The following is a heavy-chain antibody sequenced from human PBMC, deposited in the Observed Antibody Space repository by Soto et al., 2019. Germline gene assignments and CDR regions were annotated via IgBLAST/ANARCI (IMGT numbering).Heavy chain of an antibody. CDR1: GYRFTNYC. Sequence: GASVKVSCKASGYRFTNYCIHWVRQAPGQGLEWMGRINPGGDGATYAQKFQGRVTMTRDTSTSTVYMELSSLRSEDTAEYYCVADGAAPYTGFDYWGQGTLVTVSS. CDR2: INPGGDGA. D-gene: IGHD3-16*01. V-gene: IGHV1-46*01. J-gene: IGHJ4*02. CDR3: VADGAAPYTGFDY.